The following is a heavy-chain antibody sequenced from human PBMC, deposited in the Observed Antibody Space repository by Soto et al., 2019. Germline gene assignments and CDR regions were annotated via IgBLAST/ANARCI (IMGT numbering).Heavy chain of an antibody. J-gene: IGHJ5*02. D-gene: IGHD3-22*01. CDR3: ARGKFYYDSSGLLGLDP. Sequence: SETLSLTCTVSGGSISSYYWSWIRQPPGKGLELIGYIYYSGSTNYNPSLKSRVTISVDTSKNQFSLKLSSVTAADTAVYYCARGKFYYDSSGLLGLDPWGQGTLVTVSS. CDR2: IYYSGST. V-gene: IGHV4-59*01. CDR1: GGSISSYY.